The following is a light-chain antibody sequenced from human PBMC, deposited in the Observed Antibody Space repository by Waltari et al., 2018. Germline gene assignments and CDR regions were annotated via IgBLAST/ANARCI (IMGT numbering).Light chain of an antibody. CDR1: RNDIGGYPY. CDR3: SSYSSRTTVYV. CDR2: EVT. V-gene: IGLV2-14*03. J-gene: IGLJ1*01. Sequence: QSALTQPASVSGSPGQSITISCTGTRNDIGGYPYVSWYQQHPGNAPKLIIYEVTNRPPVTTVRFYGSKSRNTASLTISGVQSEDEGDYYCSSYSSRTTVYVFGTGTKVTVL.